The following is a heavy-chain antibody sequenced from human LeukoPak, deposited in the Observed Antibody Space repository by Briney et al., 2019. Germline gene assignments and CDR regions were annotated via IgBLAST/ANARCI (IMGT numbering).Heavy chain of an antibody. V-gene: IGHV4-4*07. J-gene: IGHJ6*03. D-gene: IGHD2-2*01. Sequence: PSETLSLTCTVSGGSISSYYWSWIRQPAGKGLEWIGRIYTSGSTNYHPSLKSRVTMSVDTSKNQFSLKLSSVTAADTAVYYCARGIYCSSTSCVPNYYYYYMDVWGKGTTVTVSS. CDR2: IYTSGST. CDR3: ARGIYCSSTSCVPNYYYYYMDV. CDR1: GGSISSYY.